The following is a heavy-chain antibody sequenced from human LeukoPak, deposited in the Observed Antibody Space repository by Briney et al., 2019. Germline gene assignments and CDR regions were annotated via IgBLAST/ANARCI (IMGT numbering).Heavy chain of an antibody. D-gene: IGHD6-13*01. CDR2: IYPGDFDT. Sequence: GESLKISCKGSGYRFTSYWIGWVGKMPGKGLEWMGTIYPGDFDTTYSPSFQGQVTISADKSLSTAYLQWSSLKASDTAMYYCARIQGGSWPDAFDIWGQGTMVTVSS. V-gene: IGHV5-51*01. CDR3: ARIQGGSWPDAFDI. CDR1: GYRFTSYW. J-gene: IGHJ3*02.